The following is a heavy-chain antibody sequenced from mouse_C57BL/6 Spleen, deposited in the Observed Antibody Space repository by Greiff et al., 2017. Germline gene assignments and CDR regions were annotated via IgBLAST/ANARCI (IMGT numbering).Heavy chain of an antibody. J-gene: IGHJ4*01. D-gene: IGHD1-1*01. CDR3: ARDYSDYAMDY. CDR2: ISSGSSTI. V-gene: IGHV5-17*01. Sequence: EVKLVESGGGLVKPGGSLKLSCAASGFTFSDYGMHWVRQAPEKGLEWVAYISSGSSTIYYADTVKGRFTISRDNAKNTLFLQMTSLRSEDTAMXYCARDYSDYAMDYWGQGTSVTVSS. CDR1: GFTFSDYG.